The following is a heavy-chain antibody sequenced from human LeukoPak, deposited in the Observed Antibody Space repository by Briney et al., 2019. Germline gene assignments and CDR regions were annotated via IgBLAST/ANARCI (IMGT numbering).Heavy chain of an antibody. D-gene: IGHD4-17*01. CDR1: GFTFSSCA. V-gene: IGHV3-23*01. CDR2: ISGSGDSR. CDR3: AKGVTTVRIYYHGMDV. Sequence: LPGGSLRLSCAASGFTFSSCAMSWVRQAPGKGLEWVSLISGSGDSRYHADSVKGRFTISRDNAKNTLWLQMNSLRAEDTAVYYCAKGVTTVRIYYHGMDVWGQGTTVTVSS. J-gene: IGHJ6*02.